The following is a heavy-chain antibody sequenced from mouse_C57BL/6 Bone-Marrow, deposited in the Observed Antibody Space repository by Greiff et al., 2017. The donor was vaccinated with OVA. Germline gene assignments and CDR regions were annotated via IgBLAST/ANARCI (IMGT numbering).Heavy chain of an antibody. J-gene: IGHJ2*01. CDR3: ARELTPTYCDY. Sequence: QVQLQQSGAELARPGASVKMSCKASGYTFTSYTMHWVKQRPGQGLEWIGYINPSSGYTKYNQKFKDKATLTADKSSSTAYMQLSSLTSEDSAVYYCARELTPTYCDYWGQGTTLTVSS. CDR1: GYTFTSYT. V-gene: IGHV1-4*01. CDR2: INPSSGYT. D-gene: IGHD1-1*01.